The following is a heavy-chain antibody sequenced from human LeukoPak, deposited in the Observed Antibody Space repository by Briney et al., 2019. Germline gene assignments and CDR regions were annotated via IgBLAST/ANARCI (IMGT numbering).Heavy chain of an antibody. V-gene: IGHV3-21*01. CDR3: ARKSLAVAGYYFDS. J-gene: IGHJ4*02. D-gene: IGHD6-19*01. CDR1: GFNFSYYS. Sequence: TGGSLRLSCAASGFNFSYYSMNGVRQSRGKGLEWVSSISSSSTYIYYADSVKGVFTISRDNAKNSLFLQMSSLRAEDTAVYYCARKSLAVAGYYFDSWGQGTLVTVSS. CDR2: ISSSSTYI.